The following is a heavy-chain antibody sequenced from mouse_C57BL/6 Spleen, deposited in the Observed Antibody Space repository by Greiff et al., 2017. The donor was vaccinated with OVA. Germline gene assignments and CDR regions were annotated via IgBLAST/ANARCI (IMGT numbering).Heavy chain of an antibody. J-gene: IGHJ4*01. Sequence: VLLQQSGAELARPGASVKLSCKASGFTFTSYGISWVKQSPGQGLEWIGEIYPRGGNTYYNEKFKGKATLTADKSTNTAYRELSSLTSEDTAVYYCVLTTVVRDYWGQGTSVTVSS. V-gene: IGHV1-81*01. CDR3: VLTTVVRDY. D-gene: IGHD1-1*01. CDR2: IYPRGGNT. CDR1: GFTFTSYG.